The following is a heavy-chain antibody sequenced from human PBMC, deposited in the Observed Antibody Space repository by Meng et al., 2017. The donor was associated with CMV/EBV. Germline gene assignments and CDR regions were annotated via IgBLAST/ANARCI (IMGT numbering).Heavy chain of an antibody. CDR3: AKDRCSTTSCPLDY. D-gene: IGHD2-2*01. Sequence: GESLKISCAASGFTFSSYWMSWVRQAPGKGLEWVANIKQDGSEKYYVDSVKGRFTISRDNSGNTLYLQMSSLRVEDTAIYYCAKDRCSTTSCPLDYWGQGTLVTVSS. CDR2: IKQDGSEK. V-gene: IGHV3-7*03. J-gene: IGHJ4*02. CDR1: GFTFSSYW.